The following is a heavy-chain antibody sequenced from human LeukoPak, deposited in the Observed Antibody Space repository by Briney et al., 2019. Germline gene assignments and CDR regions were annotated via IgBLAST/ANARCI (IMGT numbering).Heavy chain of an antibody. Sequence: GGSLRLSCAASGFTFSVSWMSWVRQAPGKGLEWVAFIRYDGSNKYYADSVKGRFTISRDNSKNTLYLQLNSLRAEDTAVYYCARGRIQLWSTNPGYWGQGTLVTVSS. J-gene: IGHJ4*02. V-gene: IGHV3-30*02. CDR3: ARGRIQLWSTNPGY. CDR1: GFTFSVSW. D-gene: IGHD5-18*01. CDR2: IRYDGSNK.